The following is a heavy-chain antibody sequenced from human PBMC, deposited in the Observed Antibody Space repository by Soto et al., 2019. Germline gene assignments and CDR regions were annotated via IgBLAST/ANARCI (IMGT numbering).Heavy chain of an antibody. J-gene: IGHJ1*01. CDR3: AKDRVEYCSGGSCYDSEYFHH. D-gene: IGHD2-15*01. V-gene: IGHV3-30*18. Sequence: PGGSLRLSCAASGFTFSSYGLHWVRQAPGKELEWVAVILYDGSNEYYADSVRGRFTISRDNSKNTLYLQMNSLRAEDTAVYYCAKDRVEYCSGGSCYDSEYFHHWGQGTLVTVSS. CDR2: ILYDGSNE. CDR1: GFTFSSYG.